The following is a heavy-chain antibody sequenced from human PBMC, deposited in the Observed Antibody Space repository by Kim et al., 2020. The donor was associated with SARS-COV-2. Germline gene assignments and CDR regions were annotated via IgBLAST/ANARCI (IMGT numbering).Heavy chain of an antibody. Sequence: GGSLRLSCAASGFTFSSYAMSWVRQAPGKGLEWVSAISGSGGSTYYADSVKGRFTISRDNSKNTLYLQMNSLRAEDTAIYYCAKDLFGELRWGAFDIWGQGTMVTVSS. CDR2: ISGSGGST. J-gene: IGHJ3*02. CDR1: GFTFSSYA. V-gene: IGHV3-23*01. CDR3: AKDLFGELRWGAFDI. D-gene: IGHD3-10*02.